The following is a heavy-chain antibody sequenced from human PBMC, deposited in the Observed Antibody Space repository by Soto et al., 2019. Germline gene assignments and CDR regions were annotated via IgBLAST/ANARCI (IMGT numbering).Heavy chain of an antibody. CDR1: GFTFSSYG. CDR2: ISYDGSNK. Sequence: GGSLRLSCAASGFTFSSYGMHWVRQAPGKGLEWVAVISYDGSNKYYADSVKGRFTISRDNSKNTLYLQMNSLRAEDTAVFYCATDRDHYNSRNYIGYSDYWSQGTLVTVSS. J-gene: IGHJ4*02. D-gene: IGHD2-15*01. V-gene: IGHV3-30*03. CDR3: ATDRDHYNSRNYIGYSDY.